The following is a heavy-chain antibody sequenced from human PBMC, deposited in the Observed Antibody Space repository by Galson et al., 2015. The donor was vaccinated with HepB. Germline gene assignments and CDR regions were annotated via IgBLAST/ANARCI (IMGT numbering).Heavy chain of an antibody. V-gene: IGHV3-48*02. CDR1: GFTFSSYS. J-gene: IGHJ3*02. Sequence: SLRLSCAASGFTFSSYSMNWVRQAPGKGLEWVSYISSSSSTIYYADSVKGRFTISRDNAKNSLYLQMNSLRDEDTAVYYCARSGAAAGSGDAFDIWGQGTMVTVSS. CDR3: ARSGAAAGSGDAFDI. CDR2: ISSSSSTI. D-gene: IGHD6-13*01.